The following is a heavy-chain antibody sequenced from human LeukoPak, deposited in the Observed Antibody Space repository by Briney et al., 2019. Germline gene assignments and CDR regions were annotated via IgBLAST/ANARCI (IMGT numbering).Heavy chain of an antibody. D-gene: IGHD2-15*01. CDR3: ARALACSGGSCYSRYYYYMDV. Sequence: ASVKVSCKAFGYTFTGYFMHWVRQAPGQGLEWMGGIIPIFGTANYAQKFQGRVTITADKSTSTAYMELSSLRSEDTAVYYCARALACSGGSCYSRYYYYMDVWGKGTTVTVSS. CDR2: IIPIFGTA. CDR1: GYTFTGYF. J-gene: IGHJ6*03. V-gene: IGHV1-69*06.